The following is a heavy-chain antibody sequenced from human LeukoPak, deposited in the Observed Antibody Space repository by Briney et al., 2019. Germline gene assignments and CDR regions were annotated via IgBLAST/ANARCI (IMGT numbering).Heavy chain of an antibody. CDR3: AKGITFGGVIVIAFDY. J-gene: IGHJ4*02. V-gene: IGHV3-7*03. CDR2: IQHDGGEK. D-gene: IGHD3-16*02. CDR1: GFTFRAYW. Sequence: GGSLRLSCVASGFTFRAYWMSWVRQVPGKGLEWVAFIQHDGGEKYYVDSVKGRFTISRDNSKRFLYLQMNSLRAEDTAVYYCAKGITFGGVIVIAFDYWGQGTLVTVSS.